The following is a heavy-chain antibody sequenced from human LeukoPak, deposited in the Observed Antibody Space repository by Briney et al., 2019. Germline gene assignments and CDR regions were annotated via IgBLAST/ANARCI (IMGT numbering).Heavy chain of an antibody. J-gene: IGHJ4*02. D-gene: IGHD6-6*01. CDR3: ARDLGPHYSSSSETFDY. CDR1: GFTFSSNN. CDR2: ISSSSYYI. V-gene: IGHV3-21*01. Sequence: PGGSLRLSCAASGFTFSSNNMNWVRQAPGKGLEWVSSISSSSYYIYYADSVKGRFTISRDNAKNSLFLQVNSLRAEDTAVYYCARDLGPHYSSSSETFDYWGQGTLVTVSS.